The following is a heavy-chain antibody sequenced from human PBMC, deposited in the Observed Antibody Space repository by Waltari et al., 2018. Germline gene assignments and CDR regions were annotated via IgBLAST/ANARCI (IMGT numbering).Heavy chain of an antibody. J-gene: IGHJ4*02. CDR3: ARSDWLEY. CDR2: TKSYGSQA. Sequence: VPLLVSGGGLVQPGGSLRLSCKTSGFSFSGYWMHWVRQAPGRGLGWVDRTKSYGSQATDADSVKGRFTISGDNAKSTLYLLMNRLRAEDTAVYYCARSDWLEYWGQGTLVTVSS. V-gene: IGHV3-74*01. D-gene: IGHD3-9*01. CDR1: GFSFSGYW.